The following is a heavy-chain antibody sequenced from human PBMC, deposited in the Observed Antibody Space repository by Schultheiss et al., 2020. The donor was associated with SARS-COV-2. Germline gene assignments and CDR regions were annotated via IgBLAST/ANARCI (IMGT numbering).Heavy chain of an antibody. CDR3: ARAPYDILTGYYYYYGMDV. V-gene: IGHV1-2*04. Sequence: ASVKVSCKASGYTFTGYYMHWVRQAPGQGLEWMGWINPNSGGTNYAQKFQGWVTMTRDTSISTAYMELSRLRSDDTAVYYCARAPYDILTGYYYYYGMDVWGKGPRSPSPQ. D-gene: IGHD3-9*01. CDR1: GYTFTGYY. J-gene: IGHJ6*01. CDR2: INPNSGGT.